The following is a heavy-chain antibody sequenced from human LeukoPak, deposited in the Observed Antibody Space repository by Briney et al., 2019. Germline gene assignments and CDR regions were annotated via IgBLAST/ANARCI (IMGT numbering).Heavy chain of an antibody. CDR3: ARGPLVSIQLWLTYYYYGMDV. J-gene: IGHJ6*02. Sequence: ASVKVSCKASGYTFTGYYMHWVRQAPGQGLEWMGRINPNSGGTNYAQKFQGRVTMTTDTSTSTAYMELRSLRSDDTAVYYCARGPLVSIQLWLTYYYYGMDVWGQGTTVTVSS. CDR1: GYTFTGYY. D-gene: IGHD5-18*01. V-gene: IGHV1-2*06. CDR2: INPNSGGT.